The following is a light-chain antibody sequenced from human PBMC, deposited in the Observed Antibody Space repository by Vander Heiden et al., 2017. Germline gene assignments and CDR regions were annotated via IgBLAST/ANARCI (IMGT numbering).Light chain of an antibody. J-gene: IGLJ3*02. CDR2: VNSAGSH. Sequence: QLVLTQSPSAPASLRASVKLTCTLSSGHRYTAIAWHQQQPQKGPRYLMTVNSAGSHTKGDGIPVRFSGSSSGSERYLTISSLQSEDEADYYCQAWDTGIRVFGGGTKVTVL. CDR3: QAWDTGIRV. V-gene: IGLV4-69*02. CDR1: SGHRYTA.